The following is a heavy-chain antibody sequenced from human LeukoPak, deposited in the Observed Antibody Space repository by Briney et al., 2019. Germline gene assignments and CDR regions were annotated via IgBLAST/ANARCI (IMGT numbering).Heavy chain of an antibody. CDR1: EFTFSISA. J-gene: IGHJ6*03. D-gene: IGHD3-10*01. CDR2: ISYDGSNK. CDR3: ARDGGYYYGSGSYRRYYYMDV. Sequence: GGSLRLSCAASEFTFSISAMHWVRQAPGKGLEWVAVISYDGSNKYYADSVKGRFTISRDNSKNTLYLQMNSLRAEDTAVYYCARDGGYYYGSGSYRRYYYMDVWGKGTTVTVSS. V-gene: IGHV3-30*04.